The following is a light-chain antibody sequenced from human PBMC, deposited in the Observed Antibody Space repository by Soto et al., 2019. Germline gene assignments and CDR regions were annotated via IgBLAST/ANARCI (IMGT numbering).Light chain of an antibody. CDR3: QSYDSSLSGYV. CDR1: SSDIGAGYD. Sequence: QSVLTQPPSASGSPGQSVTISCTGSSSDIGAGYDVHWYQQLPGTAPKLLIYVNTNRPSGVPDRFSGSKSGTSASLAITGLQAEDEADYYCQSYDSSLSGYVFGTGTKVTVL. J-gene: IGLJ1*01. V-gene: IGLV1-40*01. CDR2: VNT.